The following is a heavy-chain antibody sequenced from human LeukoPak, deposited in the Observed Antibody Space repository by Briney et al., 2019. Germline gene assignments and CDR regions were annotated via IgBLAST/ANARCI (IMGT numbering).Heavy chain of an antibody. CDR3: ARGGYYGSGNDFRFDP. CDR1: GGSINSYY. CDR2: IHYTGST. V-gene: IGHV4-59*01. D-gene: IGHD3-10*01. Sequence: SETLSLTCTVSGGSINSYYWSWIRQPPGKGLECIGYIHYTGSTNYNPSLKSRVTISVGTSKNQFSLKLSSVTAADTAIYYCARGGYYGSGNDFRFDPWGQGTLVTVSS. J-gene: IGHJ5*02.